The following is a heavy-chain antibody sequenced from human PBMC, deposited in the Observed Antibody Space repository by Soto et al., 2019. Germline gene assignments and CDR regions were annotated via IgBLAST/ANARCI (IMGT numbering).Heavy chain of an antibody. D-gene: IGHD1-7*01. CDR3: TTLTGTTSSAKNWYFDL. CDR1: GFTFSNAL. Sequence: GGSLRLSCAASGFTFSNALMSGVRQAPGKGLEWVGRIKSKTDGGTTDYAAPVKGRFTISRDDSKNTLYLQMNSLKTEDTAVYYCTTLTGTTSSAKNWYFDLWGRGTLVTVSS. V-gene: IGHV3-15*01. CDR2: IKSKTDGGTT. J-gene: IGHJ2*01.